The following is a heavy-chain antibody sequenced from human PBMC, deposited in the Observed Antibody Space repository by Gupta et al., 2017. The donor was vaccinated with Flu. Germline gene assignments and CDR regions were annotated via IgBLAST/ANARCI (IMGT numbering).Heavy chain of an antibody. J-gene: IGHJ4*02. V-gene: IGHV3-23*01. CDR1: SYA. CDR2: IRISGGST. CDR3: AKDLYNWITGDFDY. D-gene: IGHD1-20*01. Sequence: SYAMSWVRQAPGKGLEWVSGIRISGGSTYYPDSVKGRFTISRENSKNTLYLQMNSLRAEDTAVYYCAKDLYNWITGDFDYWGQGTLVTVSS.